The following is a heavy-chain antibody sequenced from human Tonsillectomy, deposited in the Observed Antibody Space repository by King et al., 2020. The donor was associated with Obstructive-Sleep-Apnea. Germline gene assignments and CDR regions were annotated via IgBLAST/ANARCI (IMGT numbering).Heavy chain of an antibody. V-gene: IGHV3-30*04. J-gene: IGHJ6*02. CDR2: ISYDGSNK. CDR3: ARDPSNGMDV. Sequence: VQLVESGGGVVQPGRSLRLSCAASGFTFSSYAMHWVRQAPGKGLEWVAVISYDGSNKYYADSVKGRFTISRDNSKNTLDLQMNSLRAEDTAVYYCARDPSNGMDVWGQGTTVTVSS. CDR1: GFTFSSYA.